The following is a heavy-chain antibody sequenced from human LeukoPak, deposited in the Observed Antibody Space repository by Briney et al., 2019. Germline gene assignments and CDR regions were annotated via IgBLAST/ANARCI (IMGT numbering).Heavy chain of an antibody. D-gene: IGHD6-13*01. CDR2: ISGSGGST. J-gene: IGHJ6*03. CDR1: GFTFSSYA. V-gene: IGHV3-23*01. Sequence: TGGSLRLSCAASGFTFSSYAMSWVRQAPGKGLEWVSAISGSGGSTYYADSVKGRFTISRDNSKNTLYLQMNSLRAEDTAVYYCARTPDLYSSSWPQTPHMDVWGKGTTVTVSS. CDR3: ARTPDLYSSSWPQTPHMDV.